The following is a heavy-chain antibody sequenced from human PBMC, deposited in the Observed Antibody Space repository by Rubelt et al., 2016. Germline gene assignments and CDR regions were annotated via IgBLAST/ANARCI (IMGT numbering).Heavy chain of an antibody. Sequence: QVQLVQSGAEVKKPGSSVKVSCKASGGTFSSYAISWVRQAPGQGLEWMGGIIPIFGTANYAQKCQGRVTITADKSTSTAYVELSSLRSEATAVYYCASPPYDILTGYDYYYGMDVWGQGTTVTVSS. J-gene: IGHJ6*02. V-gene: IGHV1-69*06. CDR1: GGTFSSYA. CDR2: IIPIFGTA. D-gene: IGHD3-9*01. CDR3: ASPPYDILTGYDYYYGMDV.